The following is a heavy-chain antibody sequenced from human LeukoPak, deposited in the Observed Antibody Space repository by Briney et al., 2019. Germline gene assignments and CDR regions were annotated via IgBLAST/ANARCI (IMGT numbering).Heavy chain of an antibody. CDR1: GYSFTSYW. Sequence: GESLKISCKGSGYSFTSYWIGWVRQMPGKGLEWTGIIYPGDSDTRYSPSFQGQVTISADKSISTAYLQWSSLKASDTAMYYCARSVRGSSGWYGSLFDYWGQGTLVTVSS. J-gene: IGHJ4*02. CDR3: ARSVRGSSGWYGSLFDY. V-gene: IGHV5-51*01. CDR2: IYPGDSDT. D-gene: IGHD6-19*01.